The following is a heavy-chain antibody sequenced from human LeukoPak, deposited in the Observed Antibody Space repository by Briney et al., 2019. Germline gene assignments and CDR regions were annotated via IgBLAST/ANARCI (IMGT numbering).Heavy chain of an antibody. J-gene: IGHJ6*02. CDR3: AKEGYYYDSSGYNYYYGMDV. Sequence: GGSLRLSCAASGFTFSSYGMHWDRQAPGKGLEWVAVISYDGSNKYYADSVKGRFTISRDNSKNTLYLQMNSLRAEDTAVYYCAKEGYYYDSSGYNYYYGMDVWGQGTTVTVSS. CDR1: GFTFSSYG. D-gene: IGHD3-22*01. CDR2: ISYDGSNK. V-gene: IGHV3-30*18.